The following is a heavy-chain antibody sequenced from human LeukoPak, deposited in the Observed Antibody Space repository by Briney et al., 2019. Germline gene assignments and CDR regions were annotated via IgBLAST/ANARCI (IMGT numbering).Heavy chain of an antibody. Sequence: NPSETLSLTCAVYGGSFSGYYWSWIRQPPGKGLEWIGEINHSGSTNYNPSLKSRVTISVDTSKNQFSLKLSSVTAADTAVYYCARVRCSGGSCREPRWYYYYMDVWGKGTTVTVSS. CDR1: GGSFSGYY. CDR2: INHSGST. D-gene: IGHD2-15*01. CDR3: ARVRCSGGSCREPRWYYYYMDV. J-gene: IGHJ6*03. V-gene: IGHV4-34*01.